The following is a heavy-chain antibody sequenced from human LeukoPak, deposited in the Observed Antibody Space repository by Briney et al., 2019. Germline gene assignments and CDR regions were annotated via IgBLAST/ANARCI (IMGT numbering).Heavy chain of an antibody. J-gene: IGHJ4*02. D-gene: IGHD6-13*01. CDR1: GFTFSSYA. V-gene: IGHV3-23*01. CDR2: ISGSGGST. CDR3: VTLYSSSWYNYFDY. Sequence: GGSLRLSCAASGFTFSSYAMSWVRQAPGKGLEWVSAISGSGGSTYYADSVKGRFTISRDNSKNTLYLQMNSLRAEDTAVFYCVTLYSSSWYNYFDYWGQGTLVTVSS.